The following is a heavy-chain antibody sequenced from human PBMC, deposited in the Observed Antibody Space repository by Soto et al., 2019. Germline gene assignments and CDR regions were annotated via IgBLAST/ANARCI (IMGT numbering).Heavy chain of an antibody. CDR3: ARFRVVTPAKYYFDY. J-gene: IGHJ4*02. D-gene: IGHD2-21*02. V-gene: IGHV4-4*02. Sequence: KASETLSLTCAVSGGSISSSNWWSWVRQPPGKGLEWIGEIYHSGSTNYNPSLKSRVTISVDKSKNQFSLKLSSVTAADTAVYYCARFRVVTPAKYYFDYWGQGTLVTVSS. CDR1: GGSISSSNW. CDR2: IYHSGST.